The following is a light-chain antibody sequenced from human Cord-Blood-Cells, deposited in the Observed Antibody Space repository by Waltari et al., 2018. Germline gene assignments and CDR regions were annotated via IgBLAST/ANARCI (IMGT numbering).Light chain of an antibody. CDR1: QGISSY. CDR2: AAS. V-gene: IGKV1-8*01. Sequence: AIRMTQSPSSLSASTGDRVTITCRAGQGISSYLAWYQQKPGKAPKLLIYAASTLQSGVPSRFSGSGSGTDFTLTISCLQSEDFATYYCQQYYSYPTFCQGTRLEIK. CDR3: QQYYSYPT. J-gene: IGKJ5*01.